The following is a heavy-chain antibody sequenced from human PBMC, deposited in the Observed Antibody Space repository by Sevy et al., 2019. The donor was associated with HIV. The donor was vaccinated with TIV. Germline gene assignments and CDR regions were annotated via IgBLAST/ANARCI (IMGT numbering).Heavy chain of an antibody. V-gene: IGHV3-49*03. D-gene: IGHD3-22*01. CDR2: IRSKAYGGTT. CDR1: GFTFGDYA. CDR3: TRVQGYYDSDY. Sequence: GGSLRLSCTASGFTFGDYAMSWFRQAPGKGLEGVGFIRSKAYGGTTEYAASVKGRFTISRDDSKSIAYLQMNSLKTEDTAVYYCTRVQGYYDSDYWGQGTLVTVSS. J-gene: IGHJ4*02.